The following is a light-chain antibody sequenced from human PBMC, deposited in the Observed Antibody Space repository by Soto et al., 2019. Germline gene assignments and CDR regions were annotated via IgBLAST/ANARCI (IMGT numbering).Light chain of an antibody. CDR3: QSYDSSLSGYV. CDR2: GNS. V-gene: IGLV1-40*01. J-gene: IGLJ1*01. Sequence: QSVLTQPPSVSGAPGQRVTISCTGSSSNIGAGYDVHWYQQLPGTAPKLLIYGNSNRPSGVPDRFAGSKSGTSASLAITRLQGEDEADYYSQSYDSSLSGYVFGTGTKLTVL. CDR1: SSNIGAGYD.